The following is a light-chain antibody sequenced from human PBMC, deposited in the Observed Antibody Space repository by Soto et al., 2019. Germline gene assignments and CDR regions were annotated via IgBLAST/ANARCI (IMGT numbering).Light chain of an antibody. CDR1: QSVGSY. V-gene: IGKV3-11*01. CDR2: DAS. J-gene: IGKJ3*01. CDR3: QQLSHWPFT. Sequence: EIVLTQSPATLSLSPGERATLSCRASQSVGSYLAWYQQKPGQAPRLLIYDASKRATGIPVRFSGSGSGTAFTLTISSLEPEDFALYYCQQLSHWPFTFGPGTKVDI.